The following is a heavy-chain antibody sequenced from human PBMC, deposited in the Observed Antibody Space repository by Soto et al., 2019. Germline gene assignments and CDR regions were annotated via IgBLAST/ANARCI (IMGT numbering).Heavy chain of an antibody. CDR2: IFYSGTT. CDR3: ARDLWVEPELYYYGMDV. CDR1: GDSISSADYY. V-gene: IGHV4-30-4*01. J-gene: IGHJ6*02. Sequence: QVQLQESGPGLVRPSQTLSLTCTVSGDSISSADYYWSWIRQTPGKGLEWIGHIFYSGTTYYNPSLKSRLTISVETSKSHFSLRLTSMTAADTAVYYCARDLWVEPELYYYGMDVWGQGTTVTVSS. D-gene: IGHD1-1*01.